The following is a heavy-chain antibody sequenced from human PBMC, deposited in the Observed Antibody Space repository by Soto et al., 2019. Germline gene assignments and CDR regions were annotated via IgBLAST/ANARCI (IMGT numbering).Heavy chain of an antibody. J-gene: IGHJ3*02. CDR2: TYYRSKWYN. V-gene: IGHV6-1*01. Sequence: SQTLSLTCAISGDSVSSNSAAWNWIRRSPSRGLEWLGRTYYRSKWYNDYAVSVKSRITINPDTSKNQFSLQLNSVTPEDTAVYYCARGGYSGYDLRNDAFDIWGQGTMVTVSS. D-gene: IGHD5-12*01. CDR1: GDSVSSNSAA. CDR3: ARGGYSGYDLRNDAFDI.